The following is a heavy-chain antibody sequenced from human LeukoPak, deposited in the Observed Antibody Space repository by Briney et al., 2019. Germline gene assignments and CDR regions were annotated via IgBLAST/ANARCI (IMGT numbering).Heavy chain of an antibody. D-gene: IGHD3-10*01. J-gene: IGHJ4*02. CDR1: GYTFNNHG. V-gene: IGHV1-18*01. CDR3: ARDVGVSQFDY. CDR2: ISGYNGQT. Sequence: GASVKVSCKASGYTFNNHGISWVRQAPGQGLECMGWISGYNGQTDYAQKFQGRVTLTTDTSTSTAYMEVRSLTSDDTAMYYCARDVGVSQFDYWGQGTLVTVSS.